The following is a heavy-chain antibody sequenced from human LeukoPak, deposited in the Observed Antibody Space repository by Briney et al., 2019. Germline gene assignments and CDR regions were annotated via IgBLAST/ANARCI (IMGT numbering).Heavy chain of an antibody. CDR3: ARRAPAAIDY. CDR2: IYTSGST. Sequence: SETLSLTCTVSGGSISSGSYYWSWIRQPAGKGLEWIGRIYTSGSTNYNPSLKSRVTISVDTSKNQFSLKLSSVTAADTAVYYCARRAPAAIDYWGQGTLVTVSS. J-gene: IGHJ4*02. V-gene: IGHV4-61*02. D-gene: IGHD2-2*01. CDR1: GGSISSGSYY.